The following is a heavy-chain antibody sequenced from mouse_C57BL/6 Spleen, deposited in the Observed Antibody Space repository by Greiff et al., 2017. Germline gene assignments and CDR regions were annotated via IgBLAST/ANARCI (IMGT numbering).Heavy chain of an antibody. V-gene: IGHV5-17*01. J-gene: IGHJ2*01. CDR3: ARGYDGYYGAMDY. D-gene: IGHD2-3*01. CDR2: ISSGSSTI. CDR1: GFTFSDYG. Sequence: EVNLVESGGGLVKPGGSLKLSCAASGFTFSDYGMHWVRQAPEKGLEWVAYISSGSSTIYYADTVKGRFTISRDNAKNTLFLQMTSLRSEDTAMYYCARGYDGYYGAMDYWGQGTTLTVSS.